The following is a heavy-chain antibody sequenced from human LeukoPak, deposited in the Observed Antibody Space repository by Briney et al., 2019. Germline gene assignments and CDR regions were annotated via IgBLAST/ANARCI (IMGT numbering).Heavy chain of an antibody. CDR1: GGSVSSGSYY. J-gene: IGHJ6*02. V-gene: IGHV4-61*01. CDR2: IYYSGST. Sequence: SETLSLTCTVSGGSVSSGSYYWSWIRQPPGKGLEWIGYIYYSGSTNYNPSLKSRVTISVDTSKNQFSLKLSSVTAADTAVYYCARDGYYYGMDVWGQGTTVTVSS. CDR3: ARDGYYYGMDV.